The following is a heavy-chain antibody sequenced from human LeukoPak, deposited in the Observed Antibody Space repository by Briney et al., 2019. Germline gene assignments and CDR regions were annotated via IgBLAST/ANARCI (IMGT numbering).Heavy chain of an antibody. Sequence: PGGSLRLSCAGSGSTFSSYAMSWVRQAPGKGLEWVAVISYDGSNKYYADSVKGRFTISRDNSKNTLYLQMNSLRTEDTAVYYCARTVAAAGPMDYWGQGTLVTVSS. CDR2: ISYDGSNK. J-gene: IGHJ4*02. V-gene: IGHV3-30*03. CDR1: GSTFSSYA. CDR3: ARTVAAAGPMDY. D-gene: IGHD6-13*01.